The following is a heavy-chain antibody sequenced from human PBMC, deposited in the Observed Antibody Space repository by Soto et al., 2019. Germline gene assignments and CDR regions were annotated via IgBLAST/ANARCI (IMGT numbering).Heavy chain of an antibody. CDR2: IWYDGSNK. D-gene: IGHD2-2*01. V-gene: IGHV3-33*01. CDR1: GFTCSSYG. J-gene: IGHJ6*03. Sequence: PGGSLRLSCAASGFTCSSYGMHWVRQAPGKGLEWVAVIWYDGSNKYYADSVKGRFTISRDNSKNTLYLQMNSLRAEDTAVYYCARDNVVVPAAMGHYYYMDVWGKGTTVTVSS. CDR3: ARDNVVVPAAMGHYYYMDV.